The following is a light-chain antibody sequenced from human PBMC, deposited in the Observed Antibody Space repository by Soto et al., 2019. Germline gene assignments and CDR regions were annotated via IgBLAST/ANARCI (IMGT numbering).Light chain of an antibody. CDR2: KNN. Sequence: QSVLTQPPSASGTPGQRVTISCSGSSSNIGSNYVYWHQQLPGTAPRRLIYKNNERPSGVPDRFSGSKSGTSASLAISGLRSEDEADYYCAAWDDSLSAGVFGGGTKLTVL. V-gene: IGLV1-47*01. J-gene: IGLJ2*01. CDR1: SSNIGSNY. CDR3: AAWDDSLSAGV.